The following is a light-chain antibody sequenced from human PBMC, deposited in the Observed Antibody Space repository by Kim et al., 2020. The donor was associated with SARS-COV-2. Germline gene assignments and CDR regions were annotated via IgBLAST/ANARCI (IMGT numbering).Light chain of an antibody. J-gene: IGKJ2*01. Sequence: LSPGERATLSCRASRSVASSYIAWYQQKPGQSPRLLIYGTSNRATDIPERFSGSGSGTDFTLSISRLEPEDFAMYHCQQFGSMYTFGQGTKVDIK. V-gene: IGKV3-20*01. CDR2: GTS. CDR1: RSVASSY. CDR3: QQFGSMYT.